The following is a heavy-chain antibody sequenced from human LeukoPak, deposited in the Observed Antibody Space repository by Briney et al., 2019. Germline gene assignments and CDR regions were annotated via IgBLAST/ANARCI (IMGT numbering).Heavy chain of an antibody. CDR2: ISNNGGYT. CDR1: GFTFSSSA. Sequence: HPGGSLRLSCAASGFTFSSSAMSWVRQAPGKGLEWVSAISNNGGYTYYADSVQGRFTISRDNSKSTLCPQMNSLRAEDTAVYYCAKQLGYCSDGSCYFPYWGQGTLVTVSS. D-gene: IGHD2-15*01. CDR3: AKQLGYCSDGSCYFPY. J-gene: IGHJ4*02. V-gene: IGHV3-23*01.